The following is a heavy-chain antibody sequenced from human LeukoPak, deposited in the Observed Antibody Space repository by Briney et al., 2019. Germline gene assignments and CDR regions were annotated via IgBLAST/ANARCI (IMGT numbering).Heavy chain of an antibody. CDR1: GFTFDDYG. CDR3: ARECGEPYSSSSFSAFWFDP. V-gene: IGHV3-20*01. Sequence: GGSLRLSCAASGFTFDDYGMSWVRQAPGKGLEWVSGINWNGGSTGYADSVKGRFTISRDNAKNSLYLQMNSLRAEDTALYHCARECGEPYSSSSFSAFWFDPWGQGTLVTVSS. J-gene: IGHJ5*02. D-gene: IGHD6-6*01. CDR2: INWNGGST.